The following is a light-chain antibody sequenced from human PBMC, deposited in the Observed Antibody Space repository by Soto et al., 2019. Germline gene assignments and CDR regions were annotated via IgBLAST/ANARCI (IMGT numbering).Light chain of an antibody. Sequence: QSVLTQPPSASGSPGQSVTISCTGTSSDVGGYNYVSWYQQHPGKAPKLMIYEVSKRPSGVPDRSSGSKSGNTASLTVSGLQAEDEADYYCSSYTTSNTRQIVFGTGTKVTVL. CDR3: SSYTTSNTRQIV. CDR2: EVS. J-gene: IGLJ1*01. V-gene: IGLV2-8*01. CDR1: SSDVGGYNY.